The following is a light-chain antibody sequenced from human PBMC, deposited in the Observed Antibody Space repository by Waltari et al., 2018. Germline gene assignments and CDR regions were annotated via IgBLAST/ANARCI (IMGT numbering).Light chain of an antibody. CDR2: DVS. V-gene: IGLV2-14*01. CDR1: SRDVGFYNY. Sequence: QSALTQPTSVSGSPGQSITISCTGTSRDVGFYNYVSWYQQYPGRVPRLLIYDVSERPSGISSGFSGSKSGNTASLTISGLQADDEADYYCNSYTGSSSWVFGGGTKLTVL. J-gene: IGLJ3*02. CDR3: NSYTGSSSWV.